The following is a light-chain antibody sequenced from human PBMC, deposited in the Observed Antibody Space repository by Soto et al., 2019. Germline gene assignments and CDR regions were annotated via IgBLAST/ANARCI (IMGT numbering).Light chain of an antibody. J-gene: IGLJ1*01. V-gene: IGLV2-8*01. CDR1: SSDVGGYNY. Sequence: QSVLTQPPSAPGSPGQSVTISCTGTSSDVGGYNYVSWYQQHPGKAPKLMIYEVSKRPSGVPDRFSGSKSSNTASLTVSGLQAEDEADYYCSSYAGSNNYVFGTGTKVTVL. CDR2: EVS. CDR3: SSYAGSNNYV.